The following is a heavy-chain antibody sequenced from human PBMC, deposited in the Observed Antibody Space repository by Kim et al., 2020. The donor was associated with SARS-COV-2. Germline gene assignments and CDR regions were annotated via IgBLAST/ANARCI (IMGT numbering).Heavy chain of an antibody. V-gene: IGHV1-3*01. CDR3: ARGWSATGIDP. J-gene: IGHJ5*02. CDR1: GYSFSRYA. CDR2: IDADAGNT. D-gene: IGHD2-15*01. Sequence: ASVKVSCKASGYSFSRYAIHWMRQAPGQRLEWMGWIDADAGNTKYSQRFQGRVTITRDTSASTVYMEMSSLTSEDTAIYYCARGWSATGIDPWGQGTLVTVSS.